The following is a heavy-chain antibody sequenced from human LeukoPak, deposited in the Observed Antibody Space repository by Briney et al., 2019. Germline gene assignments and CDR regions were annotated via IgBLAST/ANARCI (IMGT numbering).Heavy chain of an antibody. CDR1: GDSISDSSYY. CDR3: ATPGEVTPAGNFDY. J-gene: IGHJ4*02. Sequence: SETLSLTCTVSGDSISDSSYYWGWVRQPPGKGLEWIGNIYYSGSTYYNPSLKSRVAISIDTTKNHFSLKLTSVTAADTAIYYCATPGEVTPAGNFDYWGQGTLVTVSS. D-gene: IGHD2-2*01. V-gene: IGHV4-39*07. CDR2: IYYSGST.